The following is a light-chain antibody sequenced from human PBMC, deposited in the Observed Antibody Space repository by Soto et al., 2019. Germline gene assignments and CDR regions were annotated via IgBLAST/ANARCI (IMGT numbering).Light chain of an antibody. Sequence: EIVLTQSPVTLSLSPGERATLSCRASQSVSRGYLAWYQQRPGRAPRVLIHGASSRATDIPDRFSGSGSGTDFTLTIGRLEPEDFAVYYCQHYDGSPITFGHGTRLEIK. CDR2: GAS. CDR1: QSVSRGY. J-gene: IGKJ5*01. V-gene: IGKV3-20*01. CDR3: QHYDGSPIT.